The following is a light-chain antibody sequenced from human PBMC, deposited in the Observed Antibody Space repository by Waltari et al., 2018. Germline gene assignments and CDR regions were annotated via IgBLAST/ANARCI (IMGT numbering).Light chain of an antibody. V-gene: IGKV4-1*01. CDR3: QQYLTSPYT. Sequence: DIVTTQSPDSLAVSLGETATINCKSSPGVLYTSINRSLLGWYQQKPGQAPRLLIYWASTRERGGPDRFSGSGSGTDFTLTIDNLQADDVAVYYCQQYLTSPYTLGQGTKLEIK. CDR1: PGVLYTSINRSL. J-gene: IGKJ2*01. CDR2: WAS.